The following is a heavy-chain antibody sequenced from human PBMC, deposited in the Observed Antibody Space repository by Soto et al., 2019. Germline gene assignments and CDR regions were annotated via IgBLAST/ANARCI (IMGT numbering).Heavy chain of an antibody. J-gene: IGHJ4*02. CDR1: GYTFSNFW. CDR3: ARSPRSSPSFDY. CDR2: IYPGDHET. Sequence: GVSLKISXQCSGYTFSNFWIGWVRRLPGKGLEWMGIIYPGDHETRYSPSFHGKVTISADKSINTAYLQWNSLEASDTAFYFCARSPRSSPSFDYWGQGALVTVSS. V-gene: IGHV5-51*03. D-gene: IGHD6-13*01.